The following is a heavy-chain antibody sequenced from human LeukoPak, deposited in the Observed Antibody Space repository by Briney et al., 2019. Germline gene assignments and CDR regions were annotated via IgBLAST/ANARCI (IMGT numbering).Heavy chain of an antibody. J-gene: IGHJ4*02. CDR1: GASFSSDDQY. CDR2: INHSGST. V-gene: IGHV4-39*07. D-gene: IGHD5-24*01. CDR3: ARRPLSAQSGYNKGYFDY. Sequence: SETLSLTCTVSGASFSSDDQYWNWLRQSPGKGLEWIGSINHSGSTNYNPSLKSRVTISVDTSKNQFSLKLSSVTAADTAVYYCARRPLSAQSGYNKGYFDYWGQGTLVTVSS.